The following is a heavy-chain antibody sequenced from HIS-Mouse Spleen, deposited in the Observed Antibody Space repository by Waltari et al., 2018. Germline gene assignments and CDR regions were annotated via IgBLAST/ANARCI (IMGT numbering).Heavy chain of an antibody. D-gene: IGHD3-3*01. CDR2: IYYSGGT. CDR1: GGSISSGGYY. J-gene: IGHJ5*02. CDR3: ARSPYYDFWSGYSDNWFDP. V-gene: IGHV4-31*03. Sequence: QVQLQESGPGLVKPSQTLSLTCTVSGGSISSGGYYWSWIRQHPGKGLEWIGYIYYSGGTDSNPTLKSRVTISVDTSKNQFSLKLSSVTAADTAVYYCARSPYYDFWSGYSDNWFDPWGQGTLVTVSS.